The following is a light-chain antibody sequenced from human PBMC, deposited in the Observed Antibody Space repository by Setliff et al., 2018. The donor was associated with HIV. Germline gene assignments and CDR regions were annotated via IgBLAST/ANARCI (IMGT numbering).Light chain of an antibody. J-gene: IGLJ1*01. V-gene: IGLV2-23*01. Sequence: QSALTQPASVSGSPGQSSTVSCTGTSGDVGRYNLVSWYQQQPGKPPRLMSYQASKWPSGVSKRFSGSKSGNTASLPISGLQAEDEAGYYYCSNTGSNTYVFGSGTKVTVL. CDR1: SGDVGRYNL. CDR2: QAS. CDR3: CSNTGSNTYV.